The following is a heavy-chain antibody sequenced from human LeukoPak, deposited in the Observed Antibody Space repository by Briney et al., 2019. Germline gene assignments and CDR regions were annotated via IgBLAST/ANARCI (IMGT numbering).Heavy chain of an antibody. CDR1: GSAFTNNY. CDR2: INPSGSAT. CDR3: ARDLPTGFGSTAY. Sequence: ASVKVSCKASGSAFTNNYVHWVRQAPGQGLEWMGIINPSGSATIYAPRFQGRVTMTRDTSTSTAYMELNSLRSEDTAVYYCARDLPTGFGSTAYWGQGTLVTVSS. J-gene: IGHJ4*02. D-gene: IGHD3-16*01. V-gene: IGHV1-46*01.